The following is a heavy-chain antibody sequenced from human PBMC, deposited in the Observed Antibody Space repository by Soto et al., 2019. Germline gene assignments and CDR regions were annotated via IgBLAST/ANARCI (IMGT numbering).Heavy chain of an antibody. CDR1: GFTFSSYA. D-gene: IGHD3-3*01. CDR3: AKDRLRGYDFWSGWTPDGMDV. J-gene: IGHJ6*02. V-gene: IGHV3-23*01. CDR2: ISGSGGST. Sequence: GGSLRLSCAASGFTFSSYAMSWVRQAPGKGLEWVSAISGSGGSTYYADSVKGRFTISRDNSKNTLYLQMNSLRAEDTAVYYCAKDRLRGYDFWSGWTPDGMDVWGQGTTVTVSS.